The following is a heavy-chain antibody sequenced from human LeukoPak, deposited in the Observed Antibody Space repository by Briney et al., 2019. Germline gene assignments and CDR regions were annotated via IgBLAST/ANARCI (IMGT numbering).Heavy chain of an antibody. CDR1: GFTFSNYA. J-gene: IGHJ3*02. Sequence: GGSLRLSCAASGFTFSNYALSWVRQAPGKGLEWVSDISGSGGSTYYADSVKGRFTISRDNSKNTLYLQMNSLRAEDTAVYYCAKLPMWIQLWFDAFDIWGQGTMVTVSS. CDR2: ISGSGGST. CDR3: AKLPMWIQLWFDAFDI. V-gene: IGHV3-23*01. D-gene: IGHD5-18*01.